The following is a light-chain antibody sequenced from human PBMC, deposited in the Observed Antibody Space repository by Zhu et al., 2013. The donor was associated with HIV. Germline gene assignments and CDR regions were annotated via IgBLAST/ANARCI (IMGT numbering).Light chain of an antibody. CDR1: QSVTSSQ. CDR3: QQYGNSPWT. CDR2: GAS. J-gene: IGKJ1*01. V-gene: IGKV3-20*01. Sequence: EIVLTQSPGTLSLSPGERATLSCRASQSVTSSQLAWYQQKPGQAPRLLIYGASSRATGIPDRFSGSGSGTQFSLIITRLEPEDFAVYYCQQYGNSPWTFGQGTKVEIK.